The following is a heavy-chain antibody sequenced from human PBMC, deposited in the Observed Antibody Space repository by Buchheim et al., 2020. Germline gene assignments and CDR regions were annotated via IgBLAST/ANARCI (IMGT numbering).Heavy chain of an antibody. CDR2: IYTSGST. V-gene: IGHV4-61*02. Sequence: QVQLQESGPGLVKPSQTLSLTCTVSGGSISSGSYYWSWIRQPAGKGLEWIGRIYTSGSTNYNPSLKSRVTISVDTSQNQFSLNLSSVTAADTAVYYCARETRFLEWLPYYYYGMDVWGQGTT. J-gene: IGHJ6*02. CDR3: ARETRFLEWLPYYYYGMDV. D-gene: IGHD3-3*01. CDR1: GGSISSGSYY.